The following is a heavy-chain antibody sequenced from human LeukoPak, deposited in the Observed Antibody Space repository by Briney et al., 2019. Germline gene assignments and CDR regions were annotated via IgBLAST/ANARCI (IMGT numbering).Heavy chain of an antibody. CDR3: ARDLGYCSSTSCLRNWFDP. J-gene: IGHJ5*02. Sequence: GASVKVSCKASGYTFTSYGISWVRQAPGQGLEWMGWISGYNGKTNYVQKLQGRVTLTTDTSTSTAYMELRSLRSDDTAVYYCARDLGYCSSTSCLRNWFDPWGKGTLVTVSS. D-gene: IGHD2-2*01. V-gene: IGHV1-18*01. CDR2: ISGYNGKT. CDR1: GYTFTSYG.